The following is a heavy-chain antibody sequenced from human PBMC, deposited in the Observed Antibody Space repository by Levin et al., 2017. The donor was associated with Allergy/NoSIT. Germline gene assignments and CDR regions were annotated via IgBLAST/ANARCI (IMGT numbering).Heavy chain of an antibody. CDR3: AREGVRGTLNWFDP. D-gene: IGHD3-10*01. CDR1: GIIVSSNY. Sequence: ETLSLTCAASGIIVSSNYMNWVRRAPGRGLEWVSIIYTGGSTYYADSVKGRFTISRDNSRNTVYLQMNSLTVEDTAVYYCAREGVRGTLNWFDPWGQGTLVTVSS. V-gene: IGHV3-66*01. J-gene: IGHJ5*02. CDR2: IYTGGST.